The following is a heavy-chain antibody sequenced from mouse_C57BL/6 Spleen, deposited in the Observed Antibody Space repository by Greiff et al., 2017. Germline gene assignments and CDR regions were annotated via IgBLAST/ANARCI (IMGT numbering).Heavy chain of an antibody. Sequence: EVQGVESGGGLVKPGGSLKLSCAASGFTFSSYAMSWVRQTPEKRLEWVATISDGGSYTYYPANVKGRFTISRDNAKNNLYLQLSHLQSEDTDMYDCARDGTECAYWGQGTLVTVSA. V-gene: IGHV5-4*01. CDR1: GFTFSSYA. CDR2: ISDGGSYT. J-gene: IGHJ3*01. D-gene: IGHD3-3*01. CDR3: ARDGTECAY.